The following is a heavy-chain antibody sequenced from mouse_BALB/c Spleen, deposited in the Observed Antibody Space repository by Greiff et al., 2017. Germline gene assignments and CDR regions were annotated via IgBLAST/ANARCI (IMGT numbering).Heavy chain of an antibody. Sequence: EVQLVESGGGLVQPGGSRKLSCAASGFTFSSYTMSWVRQTPEKRLEWVAYISNGGGSTYYPDTVKGRFTISRDNAKNTLYLQMSSLKSEDTAMYYCARHVLYYRYDGYFDVWGAGTTVTVSS. CDR1: GFTFSSYT. CDR2: ISNGGGST. V-gene: IGHV5-12-2*01. D-gene: IGHD2-14*01. J-gene: IGHJ1*01. CDR3: ARHVLYYRYDGYFDV.